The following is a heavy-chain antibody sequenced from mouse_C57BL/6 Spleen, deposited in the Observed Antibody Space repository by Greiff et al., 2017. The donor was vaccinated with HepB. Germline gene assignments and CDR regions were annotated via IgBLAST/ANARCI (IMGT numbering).Heavy chain of an antibody. Sequence: EVQLVESGEGLVKPGGSLKLSCAASGFTFSSYAMSWVRQTPEKRLEWVAYISSGGDYIYYADTVKGRFTISRDNARNTLYLQMSSLKSEDTAMYYCTRGEYYYGSSPYAMDYWGQGTSVTVSS. D-gene: IGHD1-1*01. V-gene: IGHV5-9-1*02. CDR1: GFTFSSYA. J-gene: IGHJ4*01. CDR3: TRGEYYYGSSPYAMDY. CDR2: ISSGGDYI.